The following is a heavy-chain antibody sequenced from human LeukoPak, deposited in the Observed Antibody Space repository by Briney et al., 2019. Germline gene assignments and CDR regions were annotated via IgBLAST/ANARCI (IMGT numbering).Heavy chain of an antibody. CDR3: ARVFFHPLPFDY. V-gene: IGHV1-18*01. CDR1: GYTFTSYG. J-gene: IGHJ4*02. D-gene: IGHD2/OR15-2a*01. Sequence: GASVKVTCKASGYTFTSYGISWVRQAPGQGLEWMGWISAYNGNTNYAQKLQGRVTMTTDTSTSTAYVELRSLRSDDTAVYYCARVFFHPLPFDYWGQGTLVTVSS. CDR2: ISAYNGNT.